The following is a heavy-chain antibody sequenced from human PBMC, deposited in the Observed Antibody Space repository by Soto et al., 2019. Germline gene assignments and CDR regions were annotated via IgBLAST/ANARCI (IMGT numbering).Heavy chain of an antibody. D-gene: IGHD4-17*01. Sequence: EVQLVESGGGLVKPGGSLRLSCAASGFTFSAYTMNWVRQAPGKGLEWVSSLDPSSTYIYYADSVQRRFTLSRDNAKNSLFLRLNSLRADDTALDHFVRGSYGDSDSWGQGTRVTVSS. CDR1: GFTFSAYT. CDR3: VRGSYGDSDS. V-gene: IGHV3-21*02. J-gene: IGHJ5*01. CDR2: LDPSSTYI.